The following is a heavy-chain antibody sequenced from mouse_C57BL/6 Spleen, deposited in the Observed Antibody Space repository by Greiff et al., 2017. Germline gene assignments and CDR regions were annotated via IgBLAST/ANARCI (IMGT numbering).Heavy chain of an antibody. V-gene: IGHV1-69*01. J-gene: IGHJ1*03. CDR3: ARYYYGSSHWYFDV. D-gene: IGHD1-1*01. CDR2: IDPSDSYT. CDR1: GYTFTSYW. Sequence: QLQQPGAELVMPGASVKLSCKASGYTFTSYWMHWVKQRPGQGLEWIGEIDPSDSYTNYNQKFKGKSTLTVDKSSSTAYMQLSSLTSEDSAVYYCARYYYGSSHWYFDVWGTGTTVTVSS.